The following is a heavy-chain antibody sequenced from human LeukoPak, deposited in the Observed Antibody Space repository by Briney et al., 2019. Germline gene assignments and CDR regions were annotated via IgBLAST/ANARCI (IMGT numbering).Heavy chain of an antibody. Sequence: PSETLSLTCAVSGYSISSGYYWGWIRQPPGKGLEWIGSIYHSGSTYYNPSLKSRVTIPVDTSKNQFSLKLSSVTAADTAVYYCARDQSAYSSGWYSNFDYWGQGTLVTVSS. CDR3: ARDQSAYSSGWYSNFDY. CDR1: GYSISSGYY. CDR2: IYHSGST. V-gene: IGHV4-38-2*02. D-gene: IGHD6-19*01. J-gene: IGHJ4*02.